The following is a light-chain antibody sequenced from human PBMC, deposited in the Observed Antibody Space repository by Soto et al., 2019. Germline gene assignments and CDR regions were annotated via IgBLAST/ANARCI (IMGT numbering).Light chain of an antibody. J-gene: IGKJ1*01. CDR1: QSVSSSY. V-gene: IGKV3-20*01. CDR3: QQYGSPPAWT. CDR2: GAS. Sequence: EIVLTQSPGTLALSPGERATLSCRASQSVSSSYLAWYQQKPGQAPRLLIYGASSSAPGIPDRFSGSGSGTDFTHTISRLEAEDFAGYYCQQYGSPPAWTFGQGTKVEIK.